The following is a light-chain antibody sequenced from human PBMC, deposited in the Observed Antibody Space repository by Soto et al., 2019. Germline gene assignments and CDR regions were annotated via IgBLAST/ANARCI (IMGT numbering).Light chain of an antibody. Sequence: DIQMTPSPSSVSASVGDRVSITCRASQGIGSQLAWYQQKPGKAPKLLIHAASTLQRGVPSRFSGSGSGTDFSLTISSLQSEDFATYYGQQANAFPRTCGQGTKVEIE. CDR3: QQANAFPRT. V-gene: IGKV1-12*01. J-gene: IGKJ1*01. CDR2: AAS. CDR1: QGIGSQ.